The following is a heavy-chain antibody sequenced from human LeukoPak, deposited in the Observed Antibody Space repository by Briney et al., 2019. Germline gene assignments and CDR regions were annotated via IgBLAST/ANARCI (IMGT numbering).Heavy chain of an antibody. CDR1: GFTFSSYG. CDR2: IYSGGST. CDR3: ATSRSAAGYAFDY. D-gene: IGHD6-13*01. V-gene: IGHV3-53*01. J-gene: IGHJ4*02. Sequence: GGSLRLSCAASGFTFSSYGMHWVRQAPGKGLEWVSVIYSGGSTYYADSVKGRFTISRDNSKNTLYLQMNSLRAEDTAVYYCATSRSAAGYAFDYWGQGTLVTVSS.